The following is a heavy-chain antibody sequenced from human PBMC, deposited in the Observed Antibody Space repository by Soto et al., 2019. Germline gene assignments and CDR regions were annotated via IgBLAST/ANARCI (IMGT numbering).Heavy chain of an antibody. CDR2: ISGSGGST. Sequence: PGGSLRLSCAACGFTFSSYAMSWVRQAPGKGLEWVSAISGSGGSTYYADSVKGRFTISRDNSKNTLYLQMNSLRAEDTAVYYCANDLSPYYDTGGAFDIWGQGTMVTVSS. D-gene: IGHD3-22*01. CDR3: ANDLSPYYDTGGAFDI. V-gene: IGHV3-23*01. CDR1: GFTFSSYA. J-gene: IGHJ3*02.